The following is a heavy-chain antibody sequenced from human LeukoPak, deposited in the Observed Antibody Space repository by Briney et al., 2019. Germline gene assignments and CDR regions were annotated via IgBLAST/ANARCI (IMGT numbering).Heavy chain of an antibody. J-gene: IGHJ6*03. D-gene: IGHD3-3*01. Sequence: SETLSLTCTVSGGSISSYYWSWIRQPPGKGLEWVGCISYSGSTNYNPSLQSRVTISVDTSKNQFSLQLSSVTAADTAVYYCARTQLRFLEWLSSQYYYMDVWGKGTTVTVS. CDR1: GGSISSYY. CDR2: ISYSGST. V-gene: IGHV4-59*01. CDR3: ARTQLRFLEWLSSQYYYMDV.